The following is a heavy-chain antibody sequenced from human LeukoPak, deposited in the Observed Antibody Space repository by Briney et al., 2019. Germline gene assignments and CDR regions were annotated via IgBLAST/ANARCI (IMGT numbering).Heavy chain of an antibody. J-gene: IGHJ4*02. CDR3: AKDVPRADFWSGYAFDY. D-gene: IGHD3-3*01. CDR1: GFTFSSYA. V-gene: IGHV3-64*04. Sequence: GGSLRLSCSASGFTFSSYAMHWVRQAPGKGLEYVSAISSNGGSTYYADSVKGRFTISRDNSKNTLYLQMNSLRAEDTAVYYCAKDVPRADFWSGYAFDYWGQGTLVTVSS. CDR2: ISSNGGST.